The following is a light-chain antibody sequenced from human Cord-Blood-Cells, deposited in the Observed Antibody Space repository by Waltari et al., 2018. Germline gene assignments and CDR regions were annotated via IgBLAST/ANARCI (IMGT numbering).Light chain of an antibody. Sequence: DIVMTQSPDSLAVSLGERATINCKSSQSVLYSSNNQNYLAWYQQKPGQPPKLLIYWASTRESGVPDRCSGSWSGTDFTLTISSLQSEDFAVYYCQQYKNWPPITFGQGTRLEIK. J-gene: IGKJ5*01. CDR1: QSVLYSSNNQNY. V-gene: IGKV4-1*01. CDR3: QQYKNWPPIT. CDR2: WAS.